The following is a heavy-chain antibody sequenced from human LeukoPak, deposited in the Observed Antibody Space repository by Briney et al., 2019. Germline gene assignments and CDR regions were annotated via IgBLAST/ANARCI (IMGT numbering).Heavy chain of an antibody. J-gene: IGHJ6*03. CDR2: INPNSGGT. CDR3: ARDGRDYGNYYYYMDV. Sequence: AAVKVSCTASGYTFTSFGISWVRQAPGQGLEWMGWINPNSGGTNYAQKFQGRVTMTRDTSISTAYMELSRLRSDDTAVYYCARDGRDYGNYYYYMDVWGKGTTVTISS. D-gene: IGHD4-17*01. CDR1: GYTFTSFG. V-gene: IGHV1-2*02.